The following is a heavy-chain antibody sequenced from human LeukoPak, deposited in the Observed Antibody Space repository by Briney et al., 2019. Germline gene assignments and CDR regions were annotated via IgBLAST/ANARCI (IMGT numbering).Heavy chain of an antibody. CDR3: RGEGDIVVVPAAFNWFDH. D-gene: IGHD2-2*01. CDR2: ISYDGSNK. Sequence: GGSLRLSCAASGFTFSSYAMHWVRQAPGKGLEWVAVISYDGSNKYYADSVKGRFTISRDNSKNTLYLQMNSLRAEDTAVYYCRGEGDIVVVPAAFNWFDHWGQGTLVTVSS. J-gene: IGHJ5*02. CDR1: GFTFSSYA. V-gene: IGHV3-30*04.